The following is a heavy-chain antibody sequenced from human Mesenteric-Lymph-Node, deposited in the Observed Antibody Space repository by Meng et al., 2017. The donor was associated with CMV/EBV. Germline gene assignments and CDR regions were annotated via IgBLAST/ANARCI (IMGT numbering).Heavy chain of an antibody. J-gene: IGHJ2*01. CDR3: ARDQTSRSWYFDL. Sequence: GGSLRLSCAASGFTFSSYWMSWVRQAPGKGLEWVANIKQEGSEKYYVDSGKGRFTISRDNTTNSLYLQMNSLRAEDTAVYYCARDQTSRSWYFDLWGRGTLVTVSS. V-gene: IGHV3-7*01. CDR2: IKQEGSEK. CDR1: GFTFSSYW.